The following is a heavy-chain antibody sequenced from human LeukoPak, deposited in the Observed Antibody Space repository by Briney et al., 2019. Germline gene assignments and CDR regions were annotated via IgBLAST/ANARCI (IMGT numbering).Heavy chain of an antibody. CDR3: ANMGLLWFGESIWFDP. J-gene: IGHJ5*02. D-gene: IGHD3-10*01. Sequence: PGGSLRLSCAASGFTFSSYAMSWVRQAPGKGLEWVSAISGSGGSTYYADSVKGRFTISRDNSKNTLYLQMNSLRAEDTAVYYCANMGLLWFGESIWFDPWGQGTLVTVSS. V-gene: IGHV3-23*01. CDR2: ISGSGGST. CDR1: GFTFSSYA.